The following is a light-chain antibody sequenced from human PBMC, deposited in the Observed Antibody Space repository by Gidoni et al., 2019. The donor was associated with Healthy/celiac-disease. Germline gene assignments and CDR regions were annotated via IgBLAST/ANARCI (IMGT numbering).Light chain of an antibody. V-gene: IGKV1-9*01. CDR1: QGISSY. Sequence: DSQLTQSPSLLSASVGDRVNITCRASQGISSYLAWYQQKPGNAPKLLIYAASTLQSGVPSRFSCSGSGTEFSLTISRLQPEDFATFYCQQLNSYPWTFGQVTKVEIK. CDR3: QQLNSYPWT. CDR2: AAS. J-gene: IGKJ1*01.